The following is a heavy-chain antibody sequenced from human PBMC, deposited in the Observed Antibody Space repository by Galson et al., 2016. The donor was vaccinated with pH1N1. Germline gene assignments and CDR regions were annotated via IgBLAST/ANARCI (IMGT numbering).Heavy chain of an antibody. J-gene: IGHJ4*01. CDR1: GGSISSTHYY. V-gene: IGHV4-61*02. CDR3: ARDRAPESFDGLSYFDS. CDR2: INSSRQT. D-gene: IGHD3-9*01. Sequence: TLSPTCTVSGGSISSTHYYWHWTRQPAGKGLEWIGRINSSRQTDYNPSLKTRVTMSVDTSKNHISLKLRSVTAADTPVYFCARDRAPESFDGLSYFDSWGQGTLVTVSS.